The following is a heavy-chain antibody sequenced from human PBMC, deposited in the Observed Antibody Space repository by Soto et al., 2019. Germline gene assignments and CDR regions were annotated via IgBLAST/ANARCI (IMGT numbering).Heavy chain of an antibody. J-gene: IGHJ5*02. D-gene: IGHD3-22*01. CDR3: AKSYDSSGYYGA. Sequence: GGSLRLSCAASGFTFSSYGMHWVRQAPGKGLEWVAVISYDGSNKYYADSVKGRFTISRDNSKNTLYLQMNSLRAEDTAVYYCAKSYDSSGYYGAWGQGTLVTVSS. CDR2: ISYDGSNK. V-gene: IGHV3-30*18. CDR1: GFTFSSYG.